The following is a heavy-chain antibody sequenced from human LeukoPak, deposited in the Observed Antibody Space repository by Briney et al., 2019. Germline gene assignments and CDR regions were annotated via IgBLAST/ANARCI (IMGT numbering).Heavy chain of an antibody. CDR3: ARDRSSGWSVDV. J-gene: IGHJ6*04. V-gene: IGHV4-39*07. D-gene: IGHD6-19*01. Sequence: SETLSLTCTVSGTSISNSNYYWGWIRQPPGKGLEWIGSIYHSGSTYYNPSLKSRVTISVDTSKNQFSLKLSSVTAADTAVYYCARDRSSGWSVDVWGKGTTVTVSS. CDR1: GTSISNSNYY. CDR2: IYHSGST.